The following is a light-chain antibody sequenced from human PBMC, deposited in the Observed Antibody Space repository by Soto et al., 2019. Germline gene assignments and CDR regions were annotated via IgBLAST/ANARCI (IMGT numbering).Light chain of an antibody. CDR3: QQLNSYPLT. CDR2: AAS. CDR1: QGISSY. Sequence: DIQLTQSPSFLSASVGDRVTITCRASQGISSYLAWYQQKPGKAPKLLIYAASTLQSGVPSRFSGSGSGTELTLTISSLQPEYFATYYCQQLNSYPLTFGGGPKVEIK. J-gene: IGKJ4*01. V-gene: IGKV1-9*01.